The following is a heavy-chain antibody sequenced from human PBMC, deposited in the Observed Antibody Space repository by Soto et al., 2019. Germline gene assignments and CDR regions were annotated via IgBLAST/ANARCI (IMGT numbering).Heavy chain of an antibody. D-gene: IGHD3-9*01. Sequence: EVQLVESGVNLVQPGGSLRLSCVASGFTFSSYWMNWVRQAPGKGLEWVANIKQYGSEKNYLDSVKGRFTISRDNAKNSLYLQMNRLKAEDAAVYYCASRRYFDWSLDYWGQGTLVTVSS. J-gene: IGHJ4*02. V-gene: IGHV3-7*02. CDR3: ASRRYFDWSLDY. CDR1: GFTFSSYW. CDR2: IKQYGSEK.